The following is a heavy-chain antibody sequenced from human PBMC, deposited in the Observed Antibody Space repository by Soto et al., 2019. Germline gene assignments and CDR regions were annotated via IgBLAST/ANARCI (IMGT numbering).Heavy chain of an antibody. CDR3: AHHATLNPLDY. V-gene: IGHV2-5*02. J-gene: IGHJ4*02. Sequence: QITLKESGPTLVKPTQTLTLTCTFSGFSLSTSGVGVGWIRQPPGKALEWRALIYLDDDKRYSPSLKSRLTITKDTSNNQVVLTMTNMDPVDTATYYCAHHATLNPLDYWGQGTLVTVSS. CDR1: GFSLSTSGVG. CDR2: IYLDDDK.